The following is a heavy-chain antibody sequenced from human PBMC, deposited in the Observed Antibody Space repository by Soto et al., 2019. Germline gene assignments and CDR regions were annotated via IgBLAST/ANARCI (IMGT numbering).Heavy chain of an antibody. V-gene: IGHV4-39*01. J-gene: IGHJ4*02. D-gene: IGHD1-26*01. CDR1: GCSISSRSYY. Sequence: QLQLQESGPGLVKPSATLSRTCTVSGCSISSRSYYWGWIRQPPGKGLEWIGSIYYSWSTYYNPSLKSRVTIPVDTSKNQFSLKLSSVTAADTAVYYCARHGGSSPERLFDYWGQGTLVTFS. CDR2: IYYSWST. CDR3: ARHGGSSPERLFDY.